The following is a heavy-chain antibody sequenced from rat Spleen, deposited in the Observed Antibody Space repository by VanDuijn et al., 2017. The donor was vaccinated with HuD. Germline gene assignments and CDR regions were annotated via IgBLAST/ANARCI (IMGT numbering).Heavy chain of an antibody. CDR2: ISSDGTST. J-gene: IGHJ4*01. CDR1: GFTFSDYY. V-gene: IGHV5-29*01. D-gene: IGHD4-3*01. Sequence: EVQLVESDGGLVQPGRSLKLSCAASGFTFSDYYMAWVRQAPTKGLEWVATISSDGTSTYYRDSVKGRFTISRDDVKNTLYVQMDSLRSEDTATYYCARRNSGYVMDAWGQGASVTVSS. CDR3: ARRNSGYVMDA.